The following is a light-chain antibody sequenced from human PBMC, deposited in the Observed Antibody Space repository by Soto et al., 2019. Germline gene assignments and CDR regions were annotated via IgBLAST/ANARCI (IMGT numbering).Light chain of an antibody. CDR3: SSYTSSNTDV. Sequence: QSVLTQPPSVSGAPGQRVTISCTGRSSNIGAGYDVHWYQQLPGTAPKLIIFEVSNRPSGVSNRFSASKSVNTASLTISGLQTEDEADYFCSSYTSSNTDVFGTGTKVTVL. V-gene: IGLV1-40*01. J-gene: IGLJ1*01. CDR1: SSNIGAGYD. CDR2: EVS.